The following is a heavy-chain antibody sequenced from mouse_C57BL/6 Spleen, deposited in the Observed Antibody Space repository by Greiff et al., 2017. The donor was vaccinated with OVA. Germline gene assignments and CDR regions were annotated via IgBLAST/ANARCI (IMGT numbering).Heavy chain of an antibody. CDR3: ARRTGTGGYWYFDV. CDR1: GYTFTDYY. J-gene: IGHJ1*03. D-gene: IGHD4-1*01. V-gene: IGHV1-76*01. CDR2: IYPGSGNT. Sequence: QVQLKESGAELVRPGASVKLSCKASGYTFTDYYINWVKQRPGQGLEWIARIYPGSGNTYYNEKFKGKATLTAEKSSSTAYMQLSSLTSEDSAVYFCARRTGTGGYWYFDVWGTGTTVTVSS.